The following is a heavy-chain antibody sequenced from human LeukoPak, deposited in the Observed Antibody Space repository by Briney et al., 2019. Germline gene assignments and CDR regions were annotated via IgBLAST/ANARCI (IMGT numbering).Heavy chain of an antibody. Sequence: GGSLRLSCAASGFTFSSYGMHWVRQAPGKGLEWVAVISYDGSNKYYADSVKGRFTISRDNSKNTLYLQMNSLRAEDTAVYYCARAEGYGGELDSWGQGTLVTVSS. D-gene: IGHD4-23*01. J-gene: IGHJ4*02. CDR1: GFTFSSYG. CDR3: ARAEGYGGELDS. CDR2: ISYDGSNK. V-gene: IGHV3-30*03.